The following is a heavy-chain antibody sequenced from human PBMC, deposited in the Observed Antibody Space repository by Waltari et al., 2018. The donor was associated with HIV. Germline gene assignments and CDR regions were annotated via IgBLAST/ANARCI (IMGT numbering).Heavy chain of an antibody. Sequence: QAQLVQSGTEVKKPGASVKVSCKASAYTFTAYYIHWVRRAPGQGLEWMGWINPNTGGTYFKQNFQGRVSMTRDTSITTAFMELSSLTYDDTAVYYCATGEGGNTLLDRWGQGTLVAVSS. D-gene: IGHD2-15*01. V-gene: IGHV1-2*02. J-gene: IGHJ5*02. CDR2: INPNTGGT. CDR3: ATGEGGNTLLDR. CDR1: AYTFTAYY.